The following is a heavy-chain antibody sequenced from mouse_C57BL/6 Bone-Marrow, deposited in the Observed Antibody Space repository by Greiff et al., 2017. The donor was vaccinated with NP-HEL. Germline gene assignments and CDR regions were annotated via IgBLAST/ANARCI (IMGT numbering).Heavy chain of an antibody. CDR3: TTPLNWDRGYYFDY. V-gene: IGHV14-1*01. Sequence: EVKLVESGAELERPGASVKLSCTASGFNIKDYYMHWVKQRPEQGLEWIGRIDPEDGDTEYAPKFQGKATMTADTSSNTAYLQLSSLTSEDTAVYYCTTPLNWDRGYYFDYWGQGTTLTVSS. CDR2: IDPEDGDT. J-gene: IGHJ2*01. D-gene: IGHD4-1*02. CDR1: GFNIKDYY.